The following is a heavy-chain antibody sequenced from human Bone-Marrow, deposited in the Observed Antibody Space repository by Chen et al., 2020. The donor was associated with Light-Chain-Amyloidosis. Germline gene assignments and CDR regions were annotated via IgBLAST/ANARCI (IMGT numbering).Heavy chain of an antibody. J-gene: IGHJ3*01. Sequence: QVQLVQSGAEMKKPGASVKLSCKSSGNTFTTFYMHWVRQAPGQGLEWMGVIHPGSGDTNYAHKIQGRFTMTRDTSTSTVYMELSSLRSEDTAMYYCARDRFAFDSWGQGTMVTVYS. CDR1: GNTFTTFY. CDR2: IHPGSGDT. V-gene: IGHV1-46*01. CDR3: ARDRFAFDS.